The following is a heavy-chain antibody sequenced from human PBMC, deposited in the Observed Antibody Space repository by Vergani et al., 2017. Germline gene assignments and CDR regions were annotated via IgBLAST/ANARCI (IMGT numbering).Heavy chain of an antibody. CDR1: GFSFSSYW. D-gene: IGHD7-27*01. J-gene: IGHJ6*03. Sequence: EAQLVESGGDLVQPGGSLRLSCVGSGFSFSSYWVSWVRQAPGKGLEWVANIKQDESEKYYGDSVKGRFTISRDNAKNSVFLQMSSLRVEDTAVYYCARDWTNCGSRDMDVWGKGTTVIVSS. V-gene: IGHV3-7*01. CDR2: IKQDESEK. CDR3: ARDWTNCGSRDMDV.